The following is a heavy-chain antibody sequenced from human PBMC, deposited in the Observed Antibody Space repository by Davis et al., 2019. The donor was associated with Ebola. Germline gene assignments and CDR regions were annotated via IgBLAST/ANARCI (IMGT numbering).Heavy chain of an antibody. Sequence: ASVKVSCKASEYTFSSHDINWVRQATGQGLEWMGWMNPNSGNTGYAQKFQGKLTMTRNTSISTAYMELSSLKSEDTAVYYCARGVRVVQIWSGPPYSYYYAMDVWGQGTTVTVSS. CDR2: MNPNSGNT. CDR3: ARGVRVVQIWSGPPYSYYYAMDV. D-gene: IGHD3-3*01. CDR1: EYTFSSHD. V-gene: IGHV1-8*01. J-gene: IGHJ6*02.